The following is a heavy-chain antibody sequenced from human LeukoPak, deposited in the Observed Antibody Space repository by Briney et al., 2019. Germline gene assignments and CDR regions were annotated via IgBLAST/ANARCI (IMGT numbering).Heavy chain of an antibody. CDR2: IYYSGST. J-gene: IGHJ5*02. V-gene: IGHV4-59*01. CDR3: ARDKEAAADIFLGFDP. CDR1: GGSISSYY. Sequence: SETLTLTCTVSGGSISSYYRSWIRQPPGKGLEWIGYIYYSGSTNYNPSLKSRVTISVDTSKNQFSLKLSSVTAADTAVYYCARDKEAAADIFLGFDPWGQGTRVTVSS. D-gene: IGHD6-13*01.